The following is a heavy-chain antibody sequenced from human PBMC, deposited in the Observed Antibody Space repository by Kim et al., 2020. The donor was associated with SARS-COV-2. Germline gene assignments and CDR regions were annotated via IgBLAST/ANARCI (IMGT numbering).Heavy chain of an antibody. Sequence: ASVKVSCKVSGYTLTELSMHWVRQAPGKGLEWMGGFDPEDGETIYAQKFQGRVTMTEDTSTDTAYMELSSLRSEDTAVYYCATVGPAGYSSGWTVPPPGDYWGQGTLVTVSS. CDR2: FDPEDGET. V-gene: IGHV1-24*01. J-gene: IGHJ4*02. D-gene: IGHD6-19*01. CDR1: GYTLTELS. CDR3: ATVGPAGYSSGWTVPPPGDY.